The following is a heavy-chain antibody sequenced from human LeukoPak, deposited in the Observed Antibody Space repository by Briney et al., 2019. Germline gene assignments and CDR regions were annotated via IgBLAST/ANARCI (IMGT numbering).Heavy chain of an antibody. CDR2: ISYDGSNK. Sequence: GGSLRLSCAASGFTFSSYAMHWVRQAPGKGLEGVAVISYDGSNKYYVDSVKGRFTISRDNSKNTLYLQMNSLRAEDTAVYYCARDGYFDYWGQGTLVTVSS. CDR1: GFTFSSYA. V-gene: IGHV3-30-3*01. J-gene: IGHJ4*02. CDR3: ARDGYFDY.